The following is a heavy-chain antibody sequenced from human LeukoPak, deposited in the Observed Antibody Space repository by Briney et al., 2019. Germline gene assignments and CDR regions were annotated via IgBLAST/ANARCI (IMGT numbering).Heavy chain of an antibody. Sequence: PSETLSLTCTVSGGSINSGGYYWSWIRQHPGKGLEWIGLIYYSGSTYYNPSLKSRLSISVDTSKNQFSLKLSSVTAADAAVYYCARAHIVTTMFFDYWGQGALVTVSS. J-gene: IGHJ4*02. CDR2: IYYSGST. CDR1: GGSINSGGYY. D-gene: IGHD5-12*01. CDR3: ARAHIVTTMFFDY. V-gene: IGHV4-31*03.